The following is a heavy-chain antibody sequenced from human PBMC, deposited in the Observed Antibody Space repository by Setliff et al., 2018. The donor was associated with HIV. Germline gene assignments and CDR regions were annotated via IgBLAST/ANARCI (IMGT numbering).Heavy chain of an antibody. Sequence: SETLSLTCAVYGGSFNDHYWTWIRQPPGEGLEWIGEISYDRTTNYNPSLKSRVTISVDTSKNQFSLTLNSVTAADTAVYYCARGSRQLTIFGVVFKTNYYFMDVWGKGTAVTVS. CDR2: ISYDRTT. J-gene: IGHJ6*03. CDR3: ARGSRQLTIFGVVFKTNYYFMDV. CDR1: GGSFNDHY. V-gene: IGHV4-34*01. D-gene: IGHD3-3*01.